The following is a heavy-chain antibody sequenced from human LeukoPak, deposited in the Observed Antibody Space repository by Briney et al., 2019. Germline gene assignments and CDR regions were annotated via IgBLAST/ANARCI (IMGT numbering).Heavy chain of an antibody. Sequence: PSETLSLTCTVSGGSISSYYWSWIRQPAGKGLEWIGRIYTSGSTNYNPSLKRRVTMSVDTSKNQFSLKLSSVTAADTAVYYCAKAGYYDSSGYPHYYFDYWGQGTLVTVSS. J-gene: IGHJ4*02. CDR2: IYTSGST. V-gene: IGHV4-4*07. D-gene: IGHD3-22*01. CDR1: GGSISSYY. CDR3: AKAGYYDSSGYPHYYFDY.